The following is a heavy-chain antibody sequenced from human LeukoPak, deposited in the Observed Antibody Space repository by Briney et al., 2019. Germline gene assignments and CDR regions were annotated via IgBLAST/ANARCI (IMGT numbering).Heavy chain of an antibody. J-gene: IGHJ5*02. Sequence: GASVKVSCKASGYTFTTYAMNWVRQAPGQGLEWMGQINPNSGGTNYAQKFQGRVTMTRDTSISTAYMELSSLRSEDTAVYYCARETPMVTWGQGTLVTVSS. CDR1: GYTFTTYA. D-gene: IGHD5-18*01. CDR2: INPNSGGT. CDR3: ARETPMVT. V-gene: IGHV1-2*06.